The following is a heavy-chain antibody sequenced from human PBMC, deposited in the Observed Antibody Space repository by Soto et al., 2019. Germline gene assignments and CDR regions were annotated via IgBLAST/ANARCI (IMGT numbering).Heavy chain of an antibody. J-gene: IGHJ4*02. CDR3: ARAVGPFDY. D-gene: IGHD1-26*01. V-gene: IGHV3-33*08. CDR2: IWYDGSNK. Sequence: PGGSLRLSCAASGFIFSNYCMHWVRQAPGMGLDWVAVIWYDGSNKYYADSVKGRFTISRDNSKNTLYLQMNSLRAEDTAVYYCARAVGPFDYWGQGTLVTV. CDR1: GFIFSNYC.